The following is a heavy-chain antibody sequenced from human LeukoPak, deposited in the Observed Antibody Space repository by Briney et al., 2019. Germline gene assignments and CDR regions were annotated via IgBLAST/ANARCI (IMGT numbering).Heavy chain of an antibody. V-gene: IGHV3-21*01. D-gene: IGHD3-22*01. CDR3: ARDKERGVYYYDSSGYYDY. CDR2: ISSSSSYI. CDR1: GFTFSSYS. J-gene: IGHJ4*02. Sequence: GGSLRLSCAASGFTFSSYSMNWVRQAPGKGLEWVSSISSSSSYIYYADSVKGRFTISRDNAENSLYLQMNSLRAEDTAVYYCARDKERGVYYYDSSGYYDYWGQGTLVTVSS.